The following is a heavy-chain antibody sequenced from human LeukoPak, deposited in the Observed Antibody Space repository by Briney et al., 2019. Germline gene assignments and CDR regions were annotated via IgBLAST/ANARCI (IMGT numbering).Heavy chain of an antibody. CDR1: GYTFTGYY. J-gene: IGHJ4*02. V-gene: IGHV1-2*06. CDR2: INPNSGGT. D-gene: IGHD3-9*01. CDR3: ARDGVFDWIDY. Sequence: GASVKVSCKASGYTFTGYYMHWVRQAPGQGLEWMGRINPNSGGTNYAQKFQCRVTMTRDTSTSTAYMELSRLRSDDTAVYYCARDGVFDWIDYWGQGTLVTVSS.